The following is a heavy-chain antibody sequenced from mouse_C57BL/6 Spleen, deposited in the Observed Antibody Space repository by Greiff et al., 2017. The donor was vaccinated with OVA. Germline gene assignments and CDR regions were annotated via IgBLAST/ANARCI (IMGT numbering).Heavy chain of an antibody. Sequence: QVQLQQPGAELVKPGASVKLSCKASGYTFTSYWMQWVKQRPGQGLEWIGYINPSSGYTKYNQKFKDKATLTADKSSSTAYMQLSSLTYEDSAVYYCARGIYDLYYYAMDYWGQGTSVTVSS. CDR1: GYTFTSYW. J-gene: IGHJ4*01. V-gene: IGHV1-7*01. D-gene: IGHD2-3*01. CDR3: ARGIYDLYYYAMDY. CDR2: INPSSGYT.